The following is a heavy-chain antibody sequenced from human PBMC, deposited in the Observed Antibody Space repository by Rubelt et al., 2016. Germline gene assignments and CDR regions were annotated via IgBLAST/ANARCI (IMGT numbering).Heavy chain of an antibody. J-gene: IGHJ4*02. Sequence: QVTLRESGPALVKPTQTLTLTCTFSGFSLSTSGMCVSCIRQPPGNALEWLALIAWDDDNYYSTSLRTRLTISKDTSKNRVGLTMTDMDPVDTATYYCARAQTETEPDYWGQGTLVTVSS. CDR1: GFSLSTSGMC. CDR2: IAWDDDN. D-gene: IGHD1-1*01. CDR3: ARAQTETEPDY. V-gene: IGHV2-70*01.